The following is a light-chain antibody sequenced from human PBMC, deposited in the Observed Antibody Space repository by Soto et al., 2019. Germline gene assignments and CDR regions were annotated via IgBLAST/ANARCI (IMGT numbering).Light chain of an antibody. J-gene: IGKJ5*01. Sequence: EIVLTQPPATLSLSPGERATLACTASQSVSIKLAWYQQEPGQAPRLXXYDTSTRATGIPARFSGSGSGTEFTLTTSSLQPEDFAAYYCQQYNNWPPITFGQGTRLEIK. CDR2: DTS. CDR1: QSVSIK. CDR3: QQYNNWPPIT. V-gene: IGKV3-15*01.